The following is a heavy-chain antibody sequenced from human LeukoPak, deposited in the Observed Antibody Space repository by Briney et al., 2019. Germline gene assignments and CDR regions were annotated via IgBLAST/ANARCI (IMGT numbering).Heavy chain of an antibody. Sequence: SVPLSLTCSVSGYSISIGYYWGWIRQAPGTGLDWIGNLYHSGSTYYTPSLKGRVSISVDTSKNQFSLNLSSVTAADTAVYYCARERSGSYDEHFDYWGQGTLVTVSS. V-gene: IGHV4-38-2*02. D-gene: IGHD3-10*01. CDR3: ARERSGSYDEHFDY. CDR1: GYSISIGYY. J-gene: IGHJ4*02. CDR2: LYHSGST.